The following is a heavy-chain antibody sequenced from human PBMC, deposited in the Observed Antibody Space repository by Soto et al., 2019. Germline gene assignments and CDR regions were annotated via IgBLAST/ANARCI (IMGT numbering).Heavy chain of an antibody. CDR2: ISAHGDAT. CDR1: GFNFRSYP. V-gene: IGHV3-64D*06. CDR3: VKETTGYYTY. D-gene: IGHD3-9*01. J-gene: IGHJ4*02. Sequence: GSLRLSCSASGFNFRSYPMHWVRQAPGKGLDYVSAISAHGDATYYADSVRGRFGISRDNSKNMLYLQMSSVTAEDTAVYYCVKETTGYYTYWGQGT.